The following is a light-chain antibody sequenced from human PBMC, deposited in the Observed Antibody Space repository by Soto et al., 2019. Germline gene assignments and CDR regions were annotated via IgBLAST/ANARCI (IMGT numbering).Light chain of an antibody. CDR3: SSYRSSGTPNV. J-gene: IGLJ1*01. CDR1: SSDIGGYNY. Sequence: QSVLTQPASVSGSPGQSITISCTGTSSDIGGYNYVSWYQQHPDKAPKLMIYGVSNRPPGVSDRFSGSKSGNTASLTISGLQAEDEADYYCSSYRSSGTPNVCGTGTKVTV. V-gene: IGLV2-14*01. CDR2: GVS.